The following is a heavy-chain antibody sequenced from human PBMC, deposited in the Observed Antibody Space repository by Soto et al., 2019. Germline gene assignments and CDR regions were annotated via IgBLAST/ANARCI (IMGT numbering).Heavy chain of an antibody. CDR3: ARAQSDTIVVLPAAYAMDV. CDR2: IIPIFGTA. D-gene: IGHD2-2*01. J-gene: IGHJ6*02. CDR1: GGTFSSYA. V-gene: IGHV1-69*13. Sequence: GASVKVSCKASGGTFSSYAISWVRQAPGQGLEWMGGIIPIFGTANYAQKFQGRVTITADESTSTAYMELSSLRSEDTAVYYCARAQSDTIVVLPAAYAMDVWGQGTTVTVSS.